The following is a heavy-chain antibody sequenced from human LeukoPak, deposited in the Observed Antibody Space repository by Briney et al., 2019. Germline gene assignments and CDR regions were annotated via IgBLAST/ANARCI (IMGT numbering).Heavy chain of an antibody. V-gene: IGHV3-23*01. CDR3: AASSGWYTYYFDY. CDR2: ISGSGGST. Sequence: GGSLRLSCAASGFTFSSYAMSWVRQAPGKGLEWVSAISGSGGSTYYADSVKGRFTISRDNSKNTLYLQMNSLRAEDTAVYYCAASSGWYTYYFDYWGQGTLVTVSS. J-gene: IGHJ4*02. D-gene: IGHD6-19*01. CDR1: GFTFSSYA.